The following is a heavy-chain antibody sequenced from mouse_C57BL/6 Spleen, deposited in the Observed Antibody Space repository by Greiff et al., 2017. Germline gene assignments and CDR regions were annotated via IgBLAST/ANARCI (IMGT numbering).Heavy chain of an antibody. CDR2: IDPNSGGT. CDR3: ARENSNYDYAMDY. CDR1: GYTFTSYW. V-gene: IGHV1-72*01. D-gene: IGHD2-5*01. Sequence: QVQLKQPGAELVKPGASVKLSCKASGYTFTSYWMHWVKQRPGRGLEWIGRIDPNSGGTKYNEKFKSKATLTVDKPSSTAYMQLSSLTSEDSAVYYCARENSNYDYAMDYWGQGTSVTVSS. J-gene: IGHJ4*01.